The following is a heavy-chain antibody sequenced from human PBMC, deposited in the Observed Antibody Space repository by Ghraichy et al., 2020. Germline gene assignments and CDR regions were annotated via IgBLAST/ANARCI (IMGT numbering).Heavy chain of an antibody. J-gene: IGHJ4*02. V-gene: IGHV3-33*01. D-gene: IGHD2-2*01. Sequence: GGSLRLSCAASGFPFSSYAMHWVHQAPGKGLEWVAVIWYDGSNKYYADSEKGRFTISRDNSKNTLYLQMNNLRAEDTAVYYCAREQKEAAIDFDNWGQGTLVTVSS. CDR2: IWYDGSNK. CDR3: AREQKEAAIDFDN. CDR1: GFPFSSYA.